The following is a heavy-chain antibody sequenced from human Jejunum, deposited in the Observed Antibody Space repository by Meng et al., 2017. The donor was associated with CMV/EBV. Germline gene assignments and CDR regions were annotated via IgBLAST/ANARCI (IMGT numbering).Heavy chain of an antibody. CDR1: GFNFSSDE. D-gene: IGHD3-10*01. J-gene: IGHJ4*02. CDR2: ISGIVITI. CDR3: ARVRRGSGSYYIDY. Sequence: GFNFSSDEMNWVRQAPGKGLEWVSYISGIVITIYYKDSVKGRLTISRDKAKNSLYLQMNSLRAEDTAIYYCARVRRGSGSYYIDYWGQGTLVTVSS. V-gene: IGHV3-48*03.